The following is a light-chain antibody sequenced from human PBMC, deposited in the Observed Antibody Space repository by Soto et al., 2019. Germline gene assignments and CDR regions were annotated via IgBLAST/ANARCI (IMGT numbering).Light chain of an antibody. CDR3: QQYNNWPQT. CDR1: QTINNN. CDR2: GAS. V-gene: IGKV3-15*01. Sequence: EVVLTQAPATLSVSPGERATLSCRASQTINNNVAWYQLKVGQAPRLLIYGASTRATGIPARFSGSGSGTEFTLTISSLQSEDFAEYHCQQYNNWPQTFGRGTRLEIK. J-gene: IGKJ5*01.